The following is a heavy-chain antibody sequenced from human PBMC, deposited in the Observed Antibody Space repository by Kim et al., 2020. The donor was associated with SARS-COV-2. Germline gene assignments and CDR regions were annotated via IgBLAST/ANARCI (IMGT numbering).Heavy chain of an antibody. J-gene: IGHJ4*02. CDR2: GQI. Sequence: GQIDYADSGKDRFTMSRDNAKLPLYLQMNSLRPEDTAFYYCAKDAGGSIDYWGQGTLVTVS. CDR3: AKDAGGSIDY. V-gene: IGHV3-9*01. D-gene: IGHD3-16*01.